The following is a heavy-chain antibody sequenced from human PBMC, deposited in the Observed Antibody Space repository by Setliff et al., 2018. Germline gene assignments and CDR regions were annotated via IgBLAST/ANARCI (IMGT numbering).Heavy chain of an antibody. CDR2: IYSGGTT. CDR1: GDSMNSGVYY. Sequence: SETLSLTCKVSGDSMNSGVYYWAWIRQPPGKGLEWIGRIYSGGTTYYNSSLKSRVTISVDTSKSQFSLRLNSVTAADTAVYYCARTGTYRYFDYWVPETLLVTVSS. J-gene: IGHJ4*03. V-gene: IGHV4-39*01. D-gene: IGHD1-1*01. CDR3: ARTGTYRYFDY.